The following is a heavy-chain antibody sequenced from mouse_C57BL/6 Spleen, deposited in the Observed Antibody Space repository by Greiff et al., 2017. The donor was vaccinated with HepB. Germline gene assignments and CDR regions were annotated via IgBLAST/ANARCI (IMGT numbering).Heavy chain of an antibody. CDR3: ALAQATEYYFDY. Sequence: QVQLQQSGPELVKPGASVKISCKASGYAFSSSWMNWVKQRPGKGLEWIGRIYPGDGDTNYNGKFKGKATLTADKSSSTAYMQLSSLTSEDSAVYFCALAQATEYYFDYWGQGTTLTVSS. CDR1: GYAFSSSW. D-gene: IGHD3-2*02. CDR2: IYPGDGDT. J-gene: IGHJ2*01. V-gene: IGHV1-82*01.